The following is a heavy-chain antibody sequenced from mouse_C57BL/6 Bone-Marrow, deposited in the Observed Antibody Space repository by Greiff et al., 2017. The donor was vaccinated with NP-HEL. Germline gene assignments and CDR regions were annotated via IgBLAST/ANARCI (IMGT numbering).Heavy chain of an antibody. V-gene: IGHV1-64*01. Sequence: VQLQQPGAELVKPGASVKLSCKASGYTFTSYWMHWVKQRPGQGLVWIGMIHPNSGSTNYNEKFKSKATLTVDTSSSTAYLQLSSLTSEDSAVSYCESGGADAIDYWGQGTPVTVSS. J-gene: IGHJ4*01. CDR1: GYTFTSYW. CDR2: IHPNSGST. CDR3: ESGGADAIDY.